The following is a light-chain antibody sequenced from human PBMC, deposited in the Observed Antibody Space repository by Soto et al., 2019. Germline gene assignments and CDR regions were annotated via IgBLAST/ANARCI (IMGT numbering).Light chain of an antibody. Sequence: EIVMTQSPATLSVSPGERATLSCRASQRVSRNLAWYQQKPGQAPRLLIYGASTRATGIPARFSGSGSGTEFTLTISSLQSEDFAVYYCQQDNNWPPWTFGQGNKVEIK. CDR1: QRVSRN. CDR2: GAS. CDR3: QQDNNWPPWT. J-gene: IGKJ1*01. V-gene: IGKV3-15*01.